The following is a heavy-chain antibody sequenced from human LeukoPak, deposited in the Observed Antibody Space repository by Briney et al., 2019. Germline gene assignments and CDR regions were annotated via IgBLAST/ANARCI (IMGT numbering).Heavy chain of an antibody. J-gene: IGHJ3*02. V-gene: IGHV4-61*02. CDR3: ARYLTGYSNYKDAFDI. Sequence: SETLSLTCTVSGGSISSGSYYWSWIRQPAWKGLEWIGRIYTSGSTNYNPSLKSRVTISVETSKNQFSLKLSSVTAAHTAVYYCARYLTGYSNYKDAFDIWGQGKMVTVS. D-gene: IGHD4-11*01. CDR2: IYTSGST. CDR1: GGSISSGSYY.